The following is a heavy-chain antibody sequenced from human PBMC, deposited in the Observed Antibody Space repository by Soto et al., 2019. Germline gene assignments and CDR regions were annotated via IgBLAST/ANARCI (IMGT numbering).Heavy chain of an antibody. D-gene: IGHD3-22*01. CDR3: ARHGPHYYDSSGYQKWFDP. J-gene: IGHJ5*02. CDR1: GYSFTSYL. CDR2: IDPSDSYT. Sequence: PGESLKISFKGSGYSFTSYLISWVRQMPVKGLEWMGRIDPSDSYTNYSPSFQGHVTISADKSISTAYLQWSSLKASDTAMYYCARHGPHYYDSSGYQKWFDPWGQGTLVTVSS. V-gene: IGHV5-10-1*01.